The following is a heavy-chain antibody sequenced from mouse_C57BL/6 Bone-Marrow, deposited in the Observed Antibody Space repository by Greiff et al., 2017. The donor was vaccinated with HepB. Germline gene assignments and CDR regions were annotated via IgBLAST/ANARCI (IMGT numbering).Heavy chain of an antibody. CDR2: IYPGDGYT. V-gene: IGHV1-82*01. D-gene: IGHD2-14*01. CDR1: GYAFSSSW. Sequence: QVQLQQSGPELVKPGASVKISCKASGYAFSSSWMNWVKQRPGKGLEWIGRIYPGDGYTNYNGKFKGKATLTADESSSTAYMQLSSLTSEDSAVYVCAVVRRVPYFDYWGQGTTLTVSS. CDR3: AVVRRVPYFDY. J-gene: IGHJ2*01.